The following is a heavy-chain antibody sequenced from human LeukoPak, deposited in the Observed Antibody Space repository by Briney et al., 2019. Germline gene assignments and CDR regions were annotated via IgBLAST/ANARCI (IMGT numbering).Heavy chain of an antibody. CDR1: GGSFSGYY. CDR3: AREVTASCSSTSCYLNWFDP. Sequence: SETLSLTCAVYGGSFSGYYWSWLRQPPGKGLEWIGEINHSGSTNYNPSLTSRVTISVDTSKNQFSLKLSSVTAADTAVYYCAREVTASCSSTSCYLNWFDPWGQGTLVTVSS. CDR2: INHSGST. D-gene: IGHD2-2*01. V-gene: IGHV4-34*01. J-gene: IGHJ5*02.